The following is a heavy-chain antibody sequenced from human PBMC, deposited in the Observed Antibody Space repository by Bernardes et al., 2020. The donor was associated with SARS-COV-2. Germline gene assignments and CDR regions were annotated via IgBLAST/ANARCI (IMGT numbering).Heavy chain of an antibody. D-gene: IGHD2-15*01. CDR2: VTPSGGN. Sequence: SETLSLTCGASGGSFGSYWKSWIRQSPGKGLEWIGEVTPSGGNNYNPSLKSRVIISADTSKNQFSLRLNSVTAADSGIYYCAGHPVDFVYWGQGTLVIVS. CDR3: AGHPVDFVY. J-gene: IGHJ4*02. V-gene: IGHV4-34*01. CDR1: GGSFGSYW.